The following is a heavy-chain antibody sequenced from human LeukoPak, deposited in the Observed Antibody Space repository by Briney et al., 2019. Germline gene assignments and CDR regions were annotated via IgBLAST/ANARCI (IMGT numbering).Heavy chain of an antibody. Sequence: PSETLSLTCAVYGGSFSGYYWSWIRQPPGKGLEWIGEINHSGSTNYNPSLKSRVTISVDTAKNQFSLKLSSVTAADTAVYYCARPLTRRGSGYIYAPRAFDIWGQGTMVTVSS. V-gene: IGHV4-34*01. J-gene: IGHJ3*02. CDR1: GGSFSGYY. D-gene: IGHD5-18*01. CDR3: ARPLTRRGSGYIYAPRAFDI. CDR2: INHSGST.